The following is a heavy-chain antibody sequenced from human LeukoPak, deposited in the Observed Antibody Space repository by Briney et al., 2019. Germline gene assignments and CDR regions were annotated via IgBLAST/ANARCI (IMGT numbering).Heavy chain of an antibody. CDR2: IFHTGGT. CDR1: GDSISSGAYS. CDR3: ARELWFANAPGSWLDP. D-gene: IGHD3-10*01. J-gene: IGHJ5*02. Sequence: SETLFLTCVVSGDSISSGAYSWSWIRQPPGKGLEWIGYIFHTGGTFYNPSLKSRVTISVDNAKNQFSLRLSSVTAADTAVYYCARELWFANAPGSWLDPWGQGTLVTVSS. V-gene: IGHV4-30-2*01.